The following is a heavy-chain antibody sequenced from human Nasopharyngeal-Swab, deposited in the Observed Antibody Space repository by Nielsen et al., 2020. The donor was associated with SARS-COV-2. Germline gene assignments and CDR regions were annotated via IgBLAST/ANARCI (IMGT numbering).Heavy chain of an antibody. J-gene: IGHJ5*02. CDR3: AREANDDNNYRRGTEWVDP. CDR1: GFTFSSYW. D-gene: IGHD1-1*01. CDR2: IDTVGSST. V-gene: IGHV3-74*01. Sequence: GESLKISCAASGFTFSSYWMHWVRQAPGKGLVWVSRIDTVGSSTISADSVKGRFTISRDNAQNSVYLQINSLRTEDTAVYYCAREANDDNNYRRGTEWVDPWGQGTLVTVSS.